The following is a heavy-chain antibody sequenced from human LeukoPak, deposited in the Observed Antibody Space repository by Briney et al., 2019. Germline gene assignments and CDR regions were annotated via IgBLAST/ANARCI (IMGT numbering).Heavy chain of an antibody. Sequence: SQTLSLTCTVSGGSISSGDYYWSWIRQPPGKGLEWIGYIYYCGSTYYNPSLKSRVTISVDTSKNQFSLKLSSVTAADTAVYYCASEQGDILTGVIDYWGQGTLVTVSS. V-gene: IGHV4-30-4*01. D-gene: IGHD3-9*01. CDR3: ASEQGDILTGVIDY. J-gene: IGHJ4*02. CDR2: IYYCGST. CDR1: GGSISSGDYY.